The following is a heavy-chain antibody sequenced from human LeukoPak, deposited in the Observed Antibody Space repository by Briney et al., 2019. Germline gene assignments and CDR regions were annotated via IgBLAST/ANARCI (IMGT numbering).Heavy chain of an antibody. CDR1: GFTFSDYY. D-gene: IGHD3-3*01. CDR2: ISSSGSTI. CDR3: ARETIFGVVITSPYYYYGMDV. Sequence: GGSLRLSCAASGFTFSDYYMSWIRQAPGKGLEWVSYISSSGSTIYYADSVKGRFTISRDNAKNSLYLQMNSLRTEDTAVYYCARETIFGVVITSPYYYYGMDVWGQGTTVTVSS. V-gene: IGHV3-11*01. J-gene: IGHJ6*02.